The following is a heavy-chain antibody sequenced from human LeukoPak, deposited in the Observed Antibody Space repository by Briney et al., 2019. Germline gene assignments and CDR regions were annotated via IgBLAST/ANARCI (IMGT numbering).Heavy chain of an antibody. V-gene: IGHV3-33*06. CDR1: GFTFSSYG. J-gene: IGHJ4*02. CDR2: IWYDGSNK. Sequence: GGSLRLSCAASGFTFSSYGMHWVRQAPGKGLEWVAVIWYDGSNKYYADSVKGRFTISRDNSKNTLYLQMNSLRAEDTAVYYCAKDPSSQIVVALGYWGQGTLVTVSS. D-gene: IGHD3-22*01. CDR3: AKDPSSQIVVALGY.